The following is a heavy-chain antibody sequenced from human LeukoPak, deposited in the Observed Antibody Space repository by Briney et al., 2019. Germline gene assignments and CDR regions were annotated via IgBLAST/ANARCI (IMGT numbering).Heavy chain of an antibody. Sequence: SETLSLTCTVSGGSISSSSYYWGWIRQPPGKGLEWIGSIYYSGSTYYNPSLKSRVTISVDTSKNQFSLKLSSVTAADTAVYYCARVVHSYGLYNWFDPWGQGTLVTVSS. CDR3: ARVVHSYGLYNWFDP. CDR1: GGSISSSSYY. D-gene: IGHD5-18*01. V-gene: IGHV4-39*07. CDR2: IYYSGST. J-gene: IGHJ5*02.